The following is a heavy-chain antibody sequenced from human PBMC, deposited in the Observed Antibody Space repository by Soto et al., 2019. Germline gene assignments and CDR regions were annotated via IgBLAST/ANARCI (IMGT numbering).Heavy chain of an antibody. V-gene: IGHV4-59*01. CDR2: IYYSGST. J-gene: IGHJ6*02. D-gene: IGHD6-13*01. Sequence: QVQLQESGPGLVKPSETLSLTCTVSGGSISSYYWSWIRQPPGKGLEWIGYIYYSGSTNYNPSLKSRVTISVDTSKNQFSLKLSSVTAADTAVYYCARAQLVRKTYYYYYGMDVWGQGTTVTVSS. CDR3: ARAQLVRKTYYYYYGMDV. CDR1: GGSISSYY.